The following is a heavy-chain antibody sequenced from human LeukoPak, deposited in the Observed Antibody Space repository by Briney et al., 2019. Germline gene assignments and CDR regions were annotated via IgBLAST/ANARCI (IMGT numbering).Heavy chain of an antibody. D-gene: IGHD5-18*01. CDR3: ARAISANIQLWFGFDN. Sequence: SETLSLTCTVSGGSISGYYWSWIRQPPGGARVWSGYIYYSGSTNYKPSLKSRVTMSIDTSKNQFSLKLSSVTAADTAVYYCARAISANIQLWFGFDNWGQGTLVSVSS. CDR1: GGSISGYY. J-gene: IGHJ4*02. CDR2: IYYSGST. V-gene: IGHV4-59*01.